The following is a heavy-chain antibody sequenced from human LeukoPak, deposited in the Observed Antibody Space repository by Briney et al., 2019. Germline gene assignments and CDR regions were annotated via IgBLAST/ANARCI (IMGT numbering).Heavy chain of an antibody. Sequence: GSLRLSCAASGFTFSNYGMNWIRKPPGKGLEWVSSINSDSSYIYSADSVKGRFTISRDNAKNALYLHLNSLRAEDTAVYYCARDPSSGSYFSGWFDPWGQGTLVTVSS. J-gene: IGHJ5*02. D-gene: IGHD1-26*01. CDR2: INSDSSYI. V-gene: IGHV3-21*01. CDR3: ARDPSSGSYFSGWFDP. CDR1: GFTFSNYG.